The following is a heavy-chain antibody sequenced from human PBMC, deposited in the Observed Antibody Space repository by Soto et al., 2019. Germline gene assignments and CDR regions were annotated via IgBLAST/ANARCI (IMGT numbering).Heavy chain of an antibody. CDR3: ARYGGSGWTGYFDY. D-gene: IGHD6-19*01. CDR1: GGTFSSYT. Sequence: QVQLVQSGAEVKKPGSSVKVSCKASGGTFSSYTISWVRQAPGQGLEWMGRIIPILGIANYAQKFQGRVTITADKSTSTAYMEVSSLRSEGTAVYYCARYGGSGWTGYFDYWGQGALVTVSS. J-gene: IGHJ4*03. CDR2: IIPILGIA. V-gene: IGHV1-69*02.